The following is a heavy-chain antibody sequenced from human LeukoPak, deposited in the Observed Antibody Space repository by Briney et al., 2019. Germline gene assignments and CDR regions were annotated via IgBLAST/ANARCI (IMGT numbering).Heavy chain of an antibody. CDR1: GFTFSSYR. V-gene: IGHV3-48*01. CDR2: ISSSSSPI. J-gene: IGHJ1*01. D-gene: IGHD5-12*01. CDR3: ARGEWLRSLYFQH. Sequence: PGGSLRLSCAASGFTFSSYRMNWVRQAPGKGLEWVSYISSSSSPIYYADSVKGRFTISRDNSKNTLYLQMNSLRAEDTAVYYCARGEWLRSLYFQHWGQGTLVTVSS.